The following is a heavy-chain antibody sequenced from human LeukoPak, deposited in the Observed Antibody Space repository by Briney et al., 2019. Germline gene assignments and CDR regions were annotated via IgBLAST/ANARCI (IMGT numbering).Heavy chain of an antibody. CDR1: GGSISSYY. J-gene: IGHJ4*02. CDR2: IYYSGST. D-gene: IGHD6-13*01. Sequence: SETLSLTCTVSGGSISSYYWSWIRQPPGKGLEWIGYIYYSGSTNYNPSLKSRVTISVDTSKNQFSLKLSSVTAADTAVYYCARVKQQRFGYWGQGTLVTVSS. CDR3: ARVKQQRFGY. V-gene: IGHV4-59*01.